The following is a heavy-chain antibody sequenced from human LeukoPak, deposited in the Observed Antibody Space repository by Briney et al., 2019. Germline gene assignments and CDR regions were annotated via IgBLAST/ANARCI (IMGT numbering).Heavy chain of an antibody. CDR1: GYTFTGYY. J-gene: IGHJ1*01. V-gene: IGHV1-2*02. CDR3: ARGYSGSYVTPDAEYFQH. Sequence: GASVKVSCKASGYTFTGYYMHWVRQAPGQGLEWMGWINPNSGGTNYAQKFQGRVTMTRDTSTSTVYMELSSLRSEDTAVYYCARGYSGSYVTPDAEYFQHWGQGTLVTVSS. CDR2: INPNSGGT. D-gene: IGHD1-26*01.